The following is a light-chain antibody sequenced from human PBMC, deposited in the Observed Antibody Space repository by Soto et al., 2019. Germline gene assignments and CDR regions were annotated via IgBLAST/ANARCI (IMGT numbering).Light chain of an antibody. J-gene: IGKJ1*01. CDR3: QQYSSYPWT. V-gene: IGKV1-5*03. Sequence: DIQMTQSPSTLSASVGDRVTITCRASQSISSWLAWYQQKPGKAPKLLIYKASSLEGGVPSRFSGSGSGTEFTLTISSLQPDDFATYYCQQYSSYPWTFGQGTKVDIK. CDR2: KAS. CDR1: QSISSW.